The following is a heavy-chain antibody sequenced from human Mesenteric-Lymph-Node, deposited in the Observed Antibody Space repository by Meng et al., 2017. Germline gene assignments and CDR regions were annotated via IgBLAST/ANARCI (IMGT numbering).Heavy chain of an antibody. CDR1: GDSISRDIW. D-gene: IGHD1-7*01. V-gene: IGHV4-4*02. Sequence: QVQCQESGPGLVKPSATLSLPCTVSGDSISRDIWWSWVRQPPGKGLEWIGEVYHRGDTNYNPSLKSRVDISVDKSKNQFYLSLFSVTAADTAVYYCGRDQGRELINHWGQGTLVTVSS. CDR2: VYHRGDT. CDR3: GRDQGRELINH. J-gene: IGHJ4*02.